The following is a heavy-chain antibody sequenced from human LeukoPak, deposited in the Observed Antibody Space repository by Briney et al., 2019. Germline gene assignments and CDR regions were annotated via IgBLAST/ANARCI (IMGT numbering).Heavy chain of an antibody. V-gene: IGHV4-59*01. CDR2: IYYSGST. CDR1: GGSISSYY. D-gene: IGHD2/OR15-2a*01. CDR3: ARTRISYFDY. J-gene: IGHJ4*02. Sequence: SETLSLTCTVSGGSISSYYWSWIRQPPGKGLEWIGYIYYSGSTNYNPSLKSRVTISVDTSKNQFSLKLSSVTAADTAVYYCARTRISYFDYWGQGTLVTASS.